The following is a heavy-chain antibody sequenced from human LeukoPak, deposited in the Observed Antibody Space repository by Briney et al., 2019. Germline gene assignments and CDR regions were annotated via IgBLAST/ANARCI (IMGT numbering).Heavy chain of an antibody. V-gene: IGHV3-74*01. D-gene: IGHD2-21*01. CDR3: ARDDSRGFAY. CDR2: INNDGSST. J-gene: IGHJ4*02. Sequence: GGSLRLSCAASGFXFSSYWIHWVRQAPGKGLVWVSRINNDGSSTSYADSVRGRSTISRDNAKNTLYLQINSLRAEDTAVYYCARDDSRGFAYWGQGTLVTVSS. CDR1: GFXFSSYW.